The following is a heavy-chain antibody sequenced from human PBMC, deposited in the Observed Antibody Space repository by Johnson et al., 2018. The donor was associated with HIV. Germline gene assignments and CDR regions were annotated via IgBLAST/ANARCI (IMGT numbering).Heavy chain of an antibody. J-gene: IGHJ3*02. CDR1: GFTFSSYA. D-gene: IGHD2-8*01. V-gene: IGHV3-30-3*01. Sequence: QVQLVESGGGLVQPGGSLRLSCAASGFTFSSYAMHWVRQAPGKGLEWVAVISYDGSNEYYADSVKGRFTISRDNSKNTLFLQMNTLRAEDTAVYYCARDPSNGRGSLGDAFDIWGQGTMVTVSS. CDR2: ISYDGSNE. CDR3: ARDPSNGRGSLGDAFDI.